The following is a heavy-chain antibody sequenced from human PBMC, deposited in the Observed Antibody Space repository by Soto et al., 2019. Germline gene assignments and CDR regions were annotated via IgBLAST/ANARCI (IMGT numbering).Heavy chain of an antibody. D-gene: IGHD6-6*01. CDR1: GFTFSSYS. Sequence: GGSLRLSCAASGFTFSSYSMNWVRQAPGKGLEWVSSISSSSSYIYYADSVKGRFTISRDNAKNSLYLQMNSLRAEDTAVYYCARDLFGRLTGSSWFYWGQGTLVTVSS. V-gene: IGHV3-21*01. CDR2: ISSSSSYI. J-gene: IGHJ4*02. CDR3: ARDLFGRLTGSSWFY.